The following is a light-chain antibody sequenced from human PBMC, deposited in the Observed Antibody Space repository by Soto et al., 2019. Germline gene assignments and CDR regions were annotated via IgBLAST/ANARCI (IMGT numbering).Light chain of an antibody. CDR2: GAS. CDR3: QQYVSSSWA. V-gene: IGKV3-20*01. J-gene: IGKJ1*01. CDR1: QSVTNSF. Sequence: EIVMTQSPATLSESPGQRATLSCRASQSVTNSFLAWYQQKPGQAPRLLIYGASRRATGIPDRFTGSGSGTDFTLTISRLEPEDFAVYYCQQYVSSSWAFGQGTKVDIK.